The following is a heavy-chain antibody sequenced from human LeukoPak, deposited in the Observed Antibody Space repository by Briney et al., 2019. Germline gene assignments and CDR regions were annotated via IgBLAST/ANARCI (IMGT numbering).Heavy chain of an antibody. CDR2: IYYSGST. CDR3: ARGYCSGGSCQYY. Sequence: SETLSLLCTVSGGPISSYYWSWLRQPPGKGLEWIGYIYYSGSTNYNPSRKSRVTISVDTTKNQFSMKLSSVTAADTAVYYCARGYCSGGSCQYYWGQGTLVTVSS. CDR1: GGPISSYY. V-gene: IGHV4-59*01. J-gene: IGHJ4*02. D-gene: IGHD2-15*01.